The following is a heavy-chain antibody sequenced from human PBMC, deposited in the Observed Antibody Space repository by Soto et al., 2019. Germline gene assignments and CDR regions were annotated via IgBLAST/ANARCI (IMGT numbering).Heavy chain of an antibody. CDR3: ARGLECRGYCLAKPTWLAP. J-gene: IGHJ5*02. V-gene: IGHV1-69*06. D-gene: IGHD2-15*01. Sequence: QVQLVQSGAEVKKPGSSVKVSCKASGGTFSTYTFSWVRQAPGQGLEWMGRIIPIFGTPYYAQNFQGRVTITADKSTSTVYMELSSLRSDDTAVYFCARGLECRGYCLAKPTWLAPWGQGTLVTVSS. CDR2: IIPIFGTP. CDR1: GGTFSTYT.